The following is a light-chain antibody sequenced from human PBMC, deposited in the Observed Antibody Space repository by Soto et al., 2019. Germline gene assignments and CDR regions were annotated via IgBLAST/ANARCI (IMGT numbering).Light chain of an antibody. V-gene: IGLV3-1*01. CDR1: KLGDKY. CDR3: QAWDSSTAV. CDR2: HDT. Sequence: SYELTQPPSVSVSPGQTASITCSGDKLGDKYACWYQQKPGQSPVLVIYHDTKRPSGIPERFSGSNSGNIATLTISGTQAMEEADYYCQAWDSSTAVFGTGTKVTVL. J-gene: IGLJ1*01.